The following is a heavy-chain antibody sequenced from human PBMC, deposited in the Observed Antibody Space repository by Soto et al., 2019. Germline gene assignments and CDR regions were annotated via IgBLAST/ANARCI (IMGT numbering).Heavy chain of an antibody. CDR3: ARVAIDDFWSGPPSPRWFDP. CDR1: GGSISSGDYY. V-gene: IGHV4-30-4*01. Sequence: SETLSLTCTVSGGSISSGDYYWSWIRQPPGKGLEWIGYIYYSGSTYYNPSLKSRVTISVDTSKNQFSLKLSSVTAADTAVYYCARVAIDDFWSGPPSPRWFDPWGQGTLVTVSS. D-gene: IGHD3-3*01. J-gene: IGHJ5*02. CDR2: IYYSGST.